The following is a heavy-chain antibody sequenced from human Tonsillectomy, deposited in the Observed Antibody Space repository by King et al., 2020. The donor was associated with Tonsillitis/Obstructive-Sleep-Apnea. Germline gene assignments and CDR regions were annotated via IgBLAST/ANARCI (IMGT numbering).Heavy chain of an antibody. J-gene: IGHJ4*02. CDR1: GFTFSSYN. V-gene: IGHV3-21*01. CDR2: ISSSSSYI. CDR3: ARASGFWSGYRY. D-gene: IGHD3-3*01. Sequence: VQLVESGGGLVKPGGSLRLSCAASGFTFSSYNMNWVRQAPGQGLEWVSSISSSSSYIYYADSVKGRFTISRDNAKNSLYLQMNSLRAEDTAVYYCARASGFWSGYRYWGQGTLVTVSS.